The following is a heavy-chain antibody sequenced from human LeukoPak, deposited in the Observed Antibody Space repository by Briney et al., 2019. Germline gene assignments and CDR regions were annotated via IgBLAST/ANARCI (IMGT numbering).Heavy chain of an antibody. CDR1: GFTFSNAW. V-gene: IGHV3-15*01. D-gene: IGHD3-22*01. Sequence: GGSLRLSCAASGFTFSNAWMSWVRQAPGKGLEWVGRIKGKTDGGTTDYAAPVKGRFNISRDDSKNTLYLQMNSLRAEDTAVYYCANLGRYYYDSSGYYSPLDYWGQGTLVTVSS. CDR2: IKGKTDGGTT. J-gene: IGHJ4*02. CDR3: ANLGRYYYDSSGYYSPLDY.